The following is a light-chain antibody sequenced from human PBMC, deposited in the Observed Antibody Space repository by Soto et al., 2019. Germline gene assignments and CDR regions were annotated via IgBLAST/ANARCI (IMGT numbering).Light chain of an antibody. J-gene: IGKJ5*01. Sequence: AIQLTQSPSSLSASVGDRVTITCWASQDIRGALAWYQQKPGKAPKLLIFDVSTLQSGVPSRFSGSGSGTDFTLTIAGLQPEDFATYYCQQFNTYPIIFGQGTRLEIK. CDR1: QDIRGA. CDR3: QQFNTYPII. CDR2: DVS. V-gene: IGKV1-13*02.